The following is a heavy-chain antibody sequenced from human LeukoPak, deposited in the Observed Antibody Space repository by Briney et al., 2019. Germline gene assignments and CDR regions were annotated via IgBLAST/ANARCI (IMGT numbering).Heavy chain of an antibody. Sequence: GGSLRLSCAASGFTFSTYRMSWVRQAPGKGLEWVANIKQDRSEKHYVDSVKGRFTISRDNAKNSLYLQTSSLRAEDTAVYYCTRVEETATTAAIIRKYSYYYYYMDVWGKGNTVTVSS. V-gene: IGHV3-7*01. D-gene: IGHD4-11*01. J-gene: IGHJ6*03. CDR1: GFTFSTYR. CDR2: IKQDRSEK. CDR3: TRVEETATTAAIIRKYSYYYYYMDV.